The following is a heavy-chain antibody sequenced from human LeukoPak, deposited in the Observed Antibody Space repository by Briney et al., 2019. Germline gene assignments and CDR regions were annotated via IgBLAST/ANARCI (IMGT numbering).Heavy chain of an antibody. Sequence: SETLSLTCTVSGGSISSYYWSWIRQPAGKGLEWIGRIYSSGSTDYNPSLKSRVTMSVDTSKNQISLNLSSVTAADTAVYYCASTSNPLYDAFDIWGQGTMVTVSS. CDR1: GGSISSYY. D-gene: IGHD3-16*02. CDR3: ASTSNPLYDAFDI. J-gene: IGHJ3*02. V-gene: IGHV4-4*07. CDR2: IYSSGST.